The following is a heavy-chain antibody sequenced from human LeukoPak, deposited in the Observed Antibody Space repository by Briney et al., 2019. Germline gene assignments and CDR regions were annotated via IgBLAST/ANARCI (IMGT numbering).Heavy chain of an antibody. CDR2: MSYTGST. V-gene: IGHV4-59*01. CDR1: DTSISSYY. D-gene: IGHD3-16*01. Sequence: SETLSLTCTVSDTSISSYYWSWIRQPPGKGLEWIGYMSYTGSTNYNPSLKSRVTISLDTSKTQFSLQLSSVTAADTAVYYCARVGRGDHTWGSYSFDYWGQGTLVTVSS. CDR3: ARVGRGDHTWGSYSFDY. J-gene: IGHJ4*02.